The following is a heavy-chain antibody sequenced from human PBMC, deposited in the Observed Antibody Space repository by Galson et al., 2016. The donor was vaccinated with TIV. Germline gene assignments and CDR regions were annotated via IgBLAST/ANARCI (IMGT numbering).Heavy chain of an antibody. J-gene: IGHJ4*02. CDR1: EFTFSVYN. CDR3: AREGRDGYNPYFDY. CDR2: ASTTSSLI. V-gene: IGHV3-48*01. Sequence: SLRLSCAASEFTFSVYNMNWVRQAPGKGLEWISYASTTSSLIYYADSVRGRFTISRDNAKNSLYLQMNSLRADETAVYYCAREGRDGYNPYFDYWGQGTLVTVSS. D-gene: IGHD5-24*01.